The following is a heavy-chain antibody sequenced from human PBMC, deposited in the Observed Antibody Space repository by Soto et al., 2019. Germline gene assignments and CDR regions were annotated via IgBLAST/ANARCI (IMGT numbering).Heavy chain of an antibody. CDR3: ARASGIAVAGTSNWFDT. D-gene: IGHD6-19*01. J-gene: IGHJ5*02. CDR2: IYHSGST. CDR1: GGAISIGGYA. Sequence: PSESLSLTYVISGGAISIGGYAGCWIRQPPGKGLEWIGYIYHSGSTYYNPSLKSRVTISVDRSKNQFSLKLSSVTAADTAVYYCARASGIAVAGTSNWFDTWGQG. V-gene: IGHV4-30-2*01.